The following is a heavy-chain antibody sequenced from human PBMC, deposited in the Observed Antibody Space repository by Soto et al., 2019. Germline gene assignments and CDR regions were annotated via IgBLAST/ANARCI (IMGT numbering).Heavy chain of an antibody. CDR3: AKPLRRGEYYFDY. Sequence: EVQLLESGGGLVQPGGSLRLSCAASGFTFSSYAMSWVRQAPGKGLEWVSAISGSGGSTYYADSVKGRFTISRDNSKNTLYLQMNRLRAEDTAVYYCAKPLRRGEYYFDYWGQGTLVTVSS. J-gene: IGHJ4*02. V-gene: IGHV3-23*01. CDR1: GFTFSSYA. CDR2: ISGSGGST.